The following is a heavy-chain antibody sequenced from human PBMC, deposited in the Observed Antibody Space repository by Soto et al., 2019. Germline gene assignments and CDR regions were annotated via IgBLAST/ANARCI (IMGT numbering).Heavy chain of an antibody. CDR1: GFNLSDYY. CDR2: ISGSTIYT. CDR3: ARASIAVAVHY. Sequence: PGGSLRLSCAASGFNLSDYYMTWIRQAPGKGLEWVSYISGSTIYTKYAESVKGRFTISRDNAKNSLYLQMNSLRAEDTAVYYCARASIAVAVHYWGQGTLVTVSS. J-gene: IGHJ4*02. D-gene: IGHD6-19*01. V-gene: IGHV3-11*05.